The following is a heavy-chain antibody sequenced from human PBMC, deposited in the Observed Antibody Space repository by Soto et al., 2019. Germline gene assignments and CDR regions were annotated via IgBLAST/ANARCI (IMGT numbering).Heavy chain of an antibody. CDR1: GGTFSRYT. V-gene: IGHV1-69*08. CDR3: AIDLSSSSDSANFDS. CDR2: IIPILGIA. Sequence: QVQLVQSGAEVKKPGSSVKVSCKAPGGTFSRYTISWVRQAPGQGLEWMGRIIPILGIANHAQKFQGRVTINAQKSASTVYMELSSLRSEDTVVYYCAIDLSSSSDSANFDSWGQGTLVTVSS. D-gene: IGHD2-2*01. J-gene: IGHJ4*02.